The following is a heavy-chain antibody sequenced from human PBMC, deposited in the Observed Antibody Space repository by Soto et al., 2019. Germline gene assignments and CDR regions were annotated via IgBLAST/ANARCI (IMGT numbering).Heavy chain of an antibody. Sequence: ETLSLTCTVSGASVNSGSYHWSWIRQPPGMALEWIGYIFYSGTTNYNPSLSSRVTMSLHTSTNQFSLTLTSVTAADTAVYYCARVSMPFYYHASGPYYFDSLSQGALVTVSS. D-gene: IGHD2-15*01. J-gene: IGHJ4*02. V-gene: IGHV4-61*01. CDR2: IFYSGTT. CDR3: ARVSMPFYYHASGPYYFDS. CDR1: GASVNSGSYH.